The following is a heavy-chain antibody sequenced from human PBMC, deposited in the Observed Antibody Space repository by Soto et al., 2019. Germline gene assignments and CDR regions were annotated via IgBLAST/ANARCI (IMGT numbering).Heavy chain of an antibody. CDR3: ARDRWEFHLFYYGLDV. Sequence: QVQLVESGGGVVQPGRSLRLSCAASGFTFSNYGMHWVRQAPGKGLEWVAIIWYDGSNDYYVDSVKGRFTISRDNSKNTLSLQMNSLRAEDTAVYYCARDRWEFHLFYYGLDVWGQGTTVTVSS. CDR2: IWYDGSND. D-gene: IGHD1-26*01. CDR1: GFTFSNYG. J-gene: IGHJ6*02. V-gene: IGHV3-33*01.